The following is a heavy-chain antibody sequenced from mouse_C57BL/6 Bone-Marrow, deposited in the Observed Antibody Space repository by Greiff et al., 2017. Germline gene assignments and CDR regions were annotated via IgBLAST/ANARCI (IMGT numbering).Heavy chain of an antibody. Sequence: VQLQQSGPELVKPGASVKISCKASGYTFTDYYMNWVKQSHGKSLEWIGDINPNNGGTSYNQKFKGKATLTVDKSSSTAYMELRSLTSEDSAVYYCARRNSNYAWFAYWGQGTLVTVSA. V-gene: IGHV1-26*01. CDR2: INPNNGGT. D-gene: IGHD2-5*01. CDR1: GYTFTDYY. J-gene: IGHJ3*01. CDR3: ARRNSNYAWFAY.